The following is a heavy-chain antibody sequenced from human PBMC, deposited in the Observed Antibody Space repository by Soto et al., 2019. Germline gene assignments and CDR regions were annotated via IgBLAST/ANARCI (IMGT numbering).Heavy chain of an antibody. J-gene: IGHJ6*03. CDR1: GGSISSYY. V-gene: IGHV4-59*01. D-gene: IGHD6-13*01. CDR3: ARGGYSSSFHPNHYMDV. CDR2: IYYSGST. Sequence: SETLSLTCTVSGGSISSYYWSWIRQPPGKGLEWIGYIYYSGSTNYNPSLKSRVTISVDTSKNQFSLKLSSVTAADTAVYYCARGGYSSSFHPNHYMDVWGKGTTVTVSS.